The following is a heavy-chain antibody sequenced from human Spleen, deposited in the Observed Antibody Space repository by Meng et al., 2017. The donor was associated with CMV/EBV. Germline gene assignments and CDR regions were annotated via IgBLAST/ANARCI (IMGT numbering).Heavy chain of an antibody. CDR3: ASCSGGSCYSRPNFDY. J-gene: IGHJ4*02. Sequence: ASVKVSCKASGYTFTSYYMHWVRQAPGQGLEWMGIINPSGGSTSYAQKFQGRVTMTRDTSTSTVYMELSSLRSEDTAVYYCASCSGGSCYSRPNFDYWGQGTLVTVSS. V-gene: IGHV1-46*01. CDR1: GYTFTSYY. D-gene: IGHD2-15*01. CDR2: INPSGGST.